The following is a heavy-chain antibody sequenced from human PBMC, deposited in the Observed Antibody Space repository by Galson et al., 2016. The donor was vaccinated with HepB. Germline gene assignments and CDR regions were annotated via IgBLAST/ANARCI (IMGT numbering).Heavy chain of an antibody. J-gene: IGHJ4*02. V-gene: IGHV4-39*01. D-gene: IGHD2-2*01. CDR1: GGSISSSYY. CDR3: ARAHCSTVGCNHPYYFDN. Sequence: SETLSLTCTVSGGSISSSYYWGWIRQPPGKGLEWIGSMYYSGNTYYNPSLKGRVTISVDTSKNQFSLQLSSVTAADTAVYYCARAHCSTVGCNHPYYFDNWGQGTLVTVSS. CDR2: MYYSGNT.